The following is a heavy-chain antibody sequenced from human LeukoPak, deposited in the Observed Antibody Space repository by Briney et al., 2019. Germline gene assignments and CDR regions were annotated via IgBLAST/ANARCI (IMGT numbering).Heavy chain of an antibody. D-gene: IGHD3-10*01. J-gene: IGHJ6*03. V-gene: IGHV4-4*07. CDR2: IYTSGST. CDR1: GGSISSYY. CDR3: ARDEMVRGVGNYYYMDV. Sequence: PSETLSLTCTVSGGSISSYYWSWIRQPAGKGLEWIGRIYTSGSTNYNPSLKSRVTMSVDTSKNQFSLKLSSVTAADTAVYYCARDEMVRGVGNYYYMDVWGKGTTVTISS.